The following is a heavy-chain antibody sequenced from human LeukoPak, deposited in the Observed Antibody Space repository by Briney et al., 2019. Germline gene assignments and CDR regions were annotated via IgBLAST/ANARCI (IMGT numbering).Heavy chain of an antibody. V-gene: IGHV3-23*01. CDR3: AKDQPYYDILTGFYFYFDY. CDR1: GFTFSSYA. J-gene: IGHJ4*02. D-gene: IGHD3-9*01. CDR2: ISGSSGST. Sequence: PGGFLRLSCAASGFTFSSYAMSWVRQAPGKGLEWVSGISGSSGSTYYADSVKGRFTISRDNSKNTLYLQMNSLRAEDTAVYYCAKDQPYYDILTGFYFYFDYWGQGTLVTVSS.